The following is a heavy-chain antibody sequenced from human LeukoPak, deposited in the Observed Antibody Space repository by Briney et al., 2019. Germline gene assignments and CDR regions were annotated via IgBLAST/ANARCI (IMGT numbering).Heavy chain of an antibody. Sequence: PGGSLRLSCAASGFTFSSYSMNWVRQAPGKGLEWVSSISSSSSYTYNADSVKGRFTISRDNAKNSLYLQMNSLRAEDTAVYYCARVSTGDYDILSRGTLDYWGQGTLVTVSS. CDR3: ARVSTGDYDILSRGTLDY. CDR2: ISSSSSYT. CDR1: GFTFSSYS. V-gene: IGHV3-21*01. D-gene: IGHD3-9*01. J-gene: IGHJ4*02.